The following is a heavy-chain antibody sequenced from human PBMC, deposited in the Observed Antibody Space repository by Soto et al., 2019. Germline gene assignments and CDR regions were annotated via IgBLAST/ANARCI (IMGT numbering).Heavy chain of an antibody. J-gene: IGHJ4*02. Sequence: GGSLRLSCAASGFTFSSYSMNWVRQAPGKGLEWVSSISSSSSYIYYADSVKGRFTISRDNAKNSLYLQMNSLRAEDTAVYYCARGWETGDPSCDFDYWGQGTLVTVSS. V-gene: IGHV3-21*04. CDR2: ISSSSSYI. CDR1: GFTFSSYS. CDR3: ARGWETGDPSCDFDY. D-gene: IGHD7-27*01.